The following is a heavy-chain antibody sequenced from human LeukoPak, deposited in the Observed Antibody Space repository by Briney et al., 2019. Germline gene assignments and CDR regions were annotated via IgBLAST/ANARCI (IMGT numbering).Heavy chain of an antibody. D-gene: IGHD2-15*01. CDR1: DDSVSSGAYY. V-gene: IGHV4-31*03. Sequence: TLSLTCTVSDDSVSSGAYYWSWIRQHPGKGLEWIGYVFYNGNTFYNPSLESRLTISVDTSKKQFSLKLKSVTAADTALYYCARSASLPPYYFDYWGQGTLVTVSS. CDR2: VFYNGNT. J-gene: IGHJ4*02. CDR3: ARSASLPPYYFDY.